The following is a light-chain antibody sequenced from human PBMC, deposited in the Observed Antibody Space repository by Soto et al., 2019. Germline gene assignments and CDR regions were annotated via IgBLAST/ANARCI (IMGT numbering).Light chain of an antibody. CDR2: SDN. Sequence: QSVLTQPPSASGAPGQRVTISCSGSSSNIRSNTVNWYQQLPGTAPKLVIYSDNQRPSGVPDRFSGSKSGTSASLAISGLQSEDEADYYCAAWDDSLNGLVFGGGTKVTVL. CDR3: AAWDDSLNGLV. J-gene: IGLJ2*01. V-gene: IGLV1-44*01. CDR1: SSNIRSNT.